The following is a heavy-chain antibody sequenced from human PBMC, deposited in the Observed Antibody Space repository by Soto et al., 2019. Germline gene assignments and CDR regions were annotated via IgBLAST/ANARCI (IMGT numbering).Heavy chain of an antibody. CDR3: ARDQGSSSWYDAFDI. J-gene: IGHJ3*02. V-gene: IGHV3-21*01. CDR1: GFTFSSYA. Sequence: GGSLRLSCAASGFTFSSYAMSWVRQAPGKGLEWVSGISSSGGNISYADSVKGRFTISRDNAKNSLYLQMNSLRAEDTAVYYCARDQGSSSWYDAFDIWGQGTMVTVSS. D-gene: IGHD6-13*01. CDR2: ISSSGGNI.